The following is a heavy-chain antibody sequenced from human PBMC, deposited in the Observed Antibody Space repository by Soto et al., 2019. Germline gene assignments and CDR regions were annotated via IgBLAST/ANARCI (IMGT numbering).Heavy chain of an antibody. J-gene: IGHJ6*02. Sequence: EASVKVSCKASGYTFTGYYMHWVRQAPGQGLEWMGWINPNSGGTNYAQKFQGWVTMTRDTSISTAYMELSRLRSDDTAVYYCAREVSGSPSGMDVWGQGTTVTVSS. D-gene: IGHD3-10*01. CDR2: INPNSGGT. V-gene: IGHV1-2*04. CDR1: GYTFTGYY. CDR3: AREVSGSPSGMDV.